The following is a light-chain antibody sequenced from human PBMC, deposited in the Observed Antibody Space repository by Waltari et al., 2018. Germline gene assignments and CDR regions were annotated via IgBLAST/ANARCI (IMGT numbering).Light chain of an antibody. CDR3: QQYHTYSAT. CDR2: KAS. V-gene: IGKV1-5*03. CDR1: ETVSTW. Sequence: DIQMTQSPSTLSASVGDSVTITCRASETVSTWLAWYQHKPGKAPSLLIYKASTLEPGVPSRFSGSGSGTEFTLTISSLQPDDFATYYCQQYHTYSATFGQGTKVDIK. J-gene: IGKJ1*01.